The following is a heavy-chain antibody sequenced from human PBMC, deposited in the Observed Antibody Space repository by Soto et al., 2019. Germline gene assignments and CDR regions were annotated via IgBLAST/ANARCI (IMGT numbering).Heavy chain of an antibody. D-gene: IGHD4-17*01. J-gene: IGHJ5*02. Sequence: TLSLTCTVSGGSISSGDYYWSWIRQPPGKGLEWIGYIYYSGSTYYNPSLKSRVTISVDMSKNQFSLKLSSVTAADTAVYYCAVRYGDYVLEWFDPWGQGTLVTSPQ. CDR3: AVRYGDYVLEWFDP. V-gene: IGHV4-30-4*01. CDR2: IYYSGST. CDR1: GGSISSGDYY.